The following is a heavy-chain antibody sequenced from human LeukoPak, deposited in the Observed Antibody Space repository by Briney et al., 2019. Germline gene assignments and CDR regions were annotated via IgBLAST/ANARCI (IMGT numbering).Heavy chain of an antibody. CDR1: GDYITTTYYY. J-gene: IGHJ4*02. CDR2: IFYSGNT. V-gene: IGHV4-39*01. CDR3: ARRSRLYKHETTGYHDS. D-gene: IGHD3-9*01. Sequence: SETLSLTCNVSGDYITTTYYYWAWIRQPPGKGLDWIASIFYSGNTYYNPSLKSRVSISIDTSRKQISLQLRSVRATDTAIYYCARRSRLYKHETTGYHDSWGQGTLVTVSS.